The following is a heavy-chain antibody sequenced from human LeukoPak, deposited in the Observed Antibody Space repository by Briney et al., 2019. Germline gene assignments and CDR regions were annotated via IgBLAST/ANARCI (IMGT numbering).Heavy chain of an antibody. CDR2: ISYDGSSK. J-gene: IGHJ2*01. CDR1: GFTFSSYA. V-gene: IGHV3-30*04. Sequence: GGSLRLSCAASGFTFSSYAMHWVRQAPGKGLEWVAVISYDGSSKYYADSVKGRFTISRDNAQNSLFLQMNSLRVEDTAFYYCARGRNNWYFDLWGRGTLVTVSS. CDR3: ARGRNNWYFDL.